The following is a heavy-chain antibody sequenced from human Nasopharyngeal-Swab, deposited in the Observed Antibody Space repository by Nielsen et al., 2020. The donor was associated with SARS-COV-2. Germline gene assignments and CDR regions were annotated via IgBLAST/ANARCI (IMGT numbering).Heavy chain of an antibody. D-gene: IGHD5-24*01. CDR2: IYYSGST. CDR3: AGWGGDGYNYYFDY. V-gene: IGHV4-39*07. J-gene: IGHJ4*02. Sequence: WIRQPPGQGLEWIGSIYYSGSTYYNPSLKSRVTISVDTSKNQFSLKLSSVTAADTAVYYCAGWGGDGYNYYFDYWGQGTLVTVSS.